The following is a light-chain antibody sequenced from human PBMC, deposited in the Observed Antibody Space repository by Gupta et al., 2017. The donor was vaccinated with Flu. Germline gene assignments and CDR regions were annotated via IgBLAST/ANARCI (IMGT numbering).Light chain of an antibody. CDR2: GAS. J-gene: IGKJ1*01. CDR1: QSISSSY. CDR3: HHHVSSRTWT. Sequence: DIVLTQSPVILSLSPGERATLSCRASQSISSSYLAWYQQKPGQAPRLLIYGASSRATGIPDRFSGSGSGTDFSLTISRLEPEDFAVYYCHHHVSSRTWTFGQGTKVEIK. V-gene: IGKV3-20*01.